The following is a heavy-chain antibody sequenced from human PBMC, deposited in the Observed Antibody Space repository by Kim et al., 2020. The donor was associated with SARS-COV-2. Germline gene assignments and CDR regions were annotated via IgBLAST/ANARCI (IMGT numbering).Heavy chain of an antibody. V-gene: IGHV3-74*01. Sequence: GGSLRLSCAASGFTFSSYWMHWVRQAPGKGLVWVSRINSDGSSTSYADSVKGRFTISRDNAKNTLYLQMNSLRAEDTAVYYCAREWVSSSGYYYYGMDVWGQGTTVTVSS. J-gene: IGHJ6*02. CDR3: AREWVSSSGYYYYGMDV. CDR1: GFTFSSYW. CDR2: INSDGSST. D-gene: IGHD6-6*01.